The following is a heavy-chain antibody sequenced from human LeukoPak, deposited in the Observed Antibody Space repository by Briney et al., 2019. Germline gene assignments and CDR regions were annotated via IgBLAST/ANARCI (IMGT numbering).Heavy chain of an antibody. D-gene: IGHD4-23*01. CDR3: TNGNSYTYTYCLDW. CDR2: INWNSGSI. CDR1: GFTFDDYA. V-gene: IGHV3-9*03. Sequence: GGSLRLSCAASGFTFDDYAMHWVRQGPGKGLEWVSSINWNSGSIDYADSVKGRFTISRDNAKNSLYLQMNSLRAEDMAWYYYTNGNSYTYTYCLDWWGQAALVTVSS. J-gene: IGHJ4*02.